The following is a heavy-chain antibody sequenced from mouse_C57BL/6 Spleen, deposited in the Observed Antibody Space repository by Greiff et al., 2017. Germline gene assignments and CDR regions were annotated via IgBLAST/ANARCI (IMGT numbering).Heavy chain of an antibody. D-gene: IGHD1-1*01. J-gene: IGHJ2*01. CDR2: IDPETGGT. CDR3: TRRPITTVVATNYFDY. CDR1: GYTFTDYE. V-gene: IGHV1-15*01. Sequence: QVQLQQSGAELVRPGASVTLSCKASGYTFTDYEMHWVKQTPVHGLEWIGAIDPETGGTAYNQKFKGKAILTADKSSSTAYMELRSLTSEDSAVYYCTRRPITTVVATNYFDYWGQGTTLTVSS.